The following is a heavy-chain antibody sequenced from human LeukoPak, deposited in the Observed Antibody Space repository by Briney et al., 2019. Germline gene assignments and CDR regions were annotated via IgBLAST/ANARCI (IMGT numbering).Heavy chain of an antibody. CDR3: KSSSSWRYYYGMDV. CDR2: IKSKTDGGTT. J-gene: IGHJ6*02. D-gene: IGHD6-13*01. Sequence: GGSLRLSCAASGFTFSNAWMSWVRQAPGKGLEWVGRIKSKTDGGTTDYAAPVTGRFTISRDDSKNTLYLQMNSLKTEDTAVYYCKSSSSWRYYYGMDVWGQGTTVTVSS. CDR1: GFTFSNAW. V-gene: IGHV3-15*01.